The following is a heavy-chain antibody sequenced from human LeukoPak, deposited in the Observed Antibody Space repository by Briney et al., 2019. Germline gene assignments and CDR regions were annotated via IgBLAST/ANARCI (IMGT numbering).Heavy chain of an antibody. J-gene: IGHJ4*02. Sequence: ATVKVSCTTSGYTFSAYVIHWVRQPPAQGPEWMGWINPNTGGTNYAQNFQGRVTITRDTALSTVYMELNRLTSDDTAVYYWARRHNWYFFDYWGQGALVTVSS. V-gene: IGHV1-2*02. CDR2: INPNTGGT. D-gene: IGHD1-1*01. CDR1: GYTFSAYV. CDR3: ARRHNWYFFDY.